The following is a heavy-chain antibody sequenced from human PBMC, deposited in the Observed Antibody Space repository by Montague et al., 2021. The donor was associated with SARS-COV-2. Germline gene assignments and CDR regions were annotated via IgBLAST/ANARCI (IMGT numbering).Heavy chain of an antibody. Sequence: SETLSLTCSVSGASVSSRDYYWAWIRQPPGKGLEWIGSFYYSGNTYYNPSLRSRVTISVDASKNQFSLKLSSVAAADTAVYYCARDSWRDSNGYFQAGLDYWGQGTLVTVSS. CDR2: FYYSGNT. CDR3: ARDSWRDSNGYFQAGLDY. D-gene: IGHD4-11*01. J-gene: IGHJ4*02. CDR1: GASVSSRDYY. V-gene: IGHV4-39*07.